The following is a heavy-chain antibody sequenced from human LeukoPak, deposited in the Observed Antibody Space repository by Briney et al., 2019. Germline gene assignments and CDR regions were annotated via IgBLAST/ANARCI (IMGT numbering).Heavy chain of an antibody. J-gene: IGHJ6*02. Sequence: GGSLRLSCAASGFTFSSYAMSWVRQAPVKGLEWVSANSGSGGSTYYADSVKGRFTISRDNSKNTLYLQMNSLRAEGTAVYYCAKTEGAYGYYGMDVWGQGTTVTVSS. CDR3: AKTEGAYGYYGMDV. D-gene: IGHD4-17*01. CDR1: GFTFSSYA. CDR2: NSGSGGST. V-gene: IGHV3-23*01.